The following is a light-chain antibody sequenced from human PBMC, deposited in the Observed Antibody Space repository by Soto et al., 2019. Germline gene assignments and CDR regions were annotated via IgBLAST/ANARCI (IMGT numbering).Light chain of an antibody. V-gene: IGKV1-27*01. J-gene: IGKJ1*01. Sequence: IQMTQSPSTLSASVGARVTITCRASQGISNFLAWYHQKPGKVPTLLVYGASTLQSGVPSRFSGSGSGTDFSLTISSLRPEDIATYYCQNYHSAPWTFGLGTTV. CDR2: GAS. CDR3: QNYHSAPWT. CDR1: QGISNF.